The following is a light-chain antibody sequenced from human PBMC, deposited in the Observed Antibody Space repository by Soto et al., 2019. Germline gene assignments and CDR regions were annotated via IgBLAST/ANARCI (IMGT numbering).Light chain of an antibody. V-gene: IGLV2-11*01. J-gene: IGLJ1*01. CDR2: DVS. Sequence: QSALPQPRSVSGAPGQSVTISCTGTSSDVGGYNYVSWYQQHSGKAPKFMIYDVSKRPSGVPDRFSGSKSGNTASLTISGLQAEDEADYYCCSYAGSYRDVFGTGTKLTV. CDR3: CSYAGSYRDV. CDR1: SSDVGGYNY.